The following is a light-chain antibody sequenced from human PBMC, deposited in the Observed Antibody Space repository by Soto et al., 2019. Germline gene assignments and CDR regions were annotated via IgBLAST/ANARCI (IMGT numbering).Light chain of an antibody. V-gene: IGLV2-14*01. Sequence: QSALTQPASVSGSPGQSITISCTGTSSDVGGYNYVSWYQQHPGKAPKLMIYDVSNRPSGVSNRFSGSKSGNTASLTISGLQAEDEADYYCSSYTSSSTLVFGGGTKLRP. CDR1: SSDVGGYNY. CDR3: SSYTSSSTLV. J-gene: IGLJ2*01. CDR2: DVS.